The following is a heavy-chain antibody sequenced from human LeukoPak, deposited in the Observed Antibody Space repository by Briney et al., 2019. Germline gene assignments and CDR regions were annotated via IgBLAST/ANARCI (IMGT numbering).Heavy chain of an antibody. CDR1: GFTFSSYA. J-gene: IGHJ3*02. CDR2: ISGSGGST. V-gene: IGHV3-23*01. Sequence: GGSLRLSCAASGFTFSSYAMSWVRQAPGKGLEWVSAISGSGGSTYYADSVKGRFTISRDNSKNTLYLQMNSLRAEDTAVYYCWXXAVPSYDAFDIWGQGTMVTVSS. CDR3: WXXAVPSYDAFDI.